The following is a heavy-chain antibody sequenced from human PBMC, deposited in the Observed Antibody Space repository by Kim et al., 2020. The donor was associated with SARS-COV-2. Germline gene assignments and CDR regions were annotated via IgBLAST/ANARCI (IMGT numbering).Heavy chain of an antibody. V-gene: IGHV3-21*01. Sequence: GKGRFTISRDNAKSSLSLQMNSLRAEDTAVYCCARSLYCSSTSCFYGMDVWGQGTTVTVSS. D-gene: IGHD2-2*01. CDR3: ARSLYCSSTSCFYGMDV. J-gene: IGHJ6*02.